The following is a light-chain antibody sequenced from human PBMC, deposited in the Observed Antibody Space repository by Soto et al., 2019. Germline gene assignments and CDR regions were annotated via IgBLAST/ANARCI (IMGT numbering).Light chain of an antibody. J-gene: IGKJ2*01. Sequence: DIQITQSPSSLSASVGDRVTITCRASQSISTYLNWYPQKPWKAPKLLIYAASSLQSGVPSRFSGSGSGTDFTLTISSLQPEDFATYYCQQSYSTPYTFGQGTKLEIK. CDR1: QSISTY. V-gene: IGKV1-39*01. CDR3: QQSYSTPYT. CDR2: AAS.